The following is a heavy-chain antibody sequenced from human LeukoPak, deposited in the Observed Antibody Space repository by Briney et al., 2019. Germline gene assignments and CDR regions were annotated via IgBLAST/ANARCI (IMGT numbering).Heavy chain of an antibody. D-gene: IGHD1-26*01. CDR3: ARGSGSYSAEYFQH. J-gene: IGHJ1*01. Sequence: ASVKVSCKASGYTFTGCYMHWVRQAPGQGLEWMGWINPNSGGTNYAQKFQGRVTMTRDTSISTAYMELSRLRSDDTAVYYCARGSGSYSAEYFQHWGQVTLVTVSS. CDR1: GYTFTGCY. CDR2: INPNSGGT. V-gene: IGHV1-2*02.